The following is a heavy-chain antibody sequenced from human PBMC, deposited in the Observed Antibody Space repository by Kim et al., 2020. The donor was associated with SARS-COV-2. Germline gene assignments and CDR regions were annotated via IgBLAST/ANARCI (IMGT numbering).Heavy chain of an antibody. Sequence: GGSLRLSCAASGFTFSTYWMTWVRQAPGKGLEWVANITQGGTEKYYVDSVKGRFTISGDNAKNSLFLDVNSLRVEDTAVYYCARTHYGDYVWGQGTLVTVSS. CDR1: GFTFSTYW. CDR2: ITQGGTEK. D-gene: IGHD4-17*01. V-gene: IGHV3-7*01. J-gene: IGHJ4*02. CDR3: ARTHYGDYV.